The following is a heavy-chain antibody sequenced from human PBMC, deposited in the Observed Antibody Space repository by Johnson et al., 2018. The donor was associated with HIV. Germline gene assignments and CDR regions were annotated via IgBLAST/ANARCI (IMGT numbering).Heavy chain of an antibody. CDR2: IYSGGST. J-gene: IGHJ3*02. CDR1: GFTFDDYG. CDR3: ARVAYYDSSGYLGVYAFDI. D-gene: IGHD3-22*01. V-gene: IGHV3-66*02. Sequence: VQLLESGVGVVRPGGSLRLSRAASGFTFDDYGMTWVRQAPGKGLEWVSVIYSGGSTYYADSLKGRFTISRDNSKNTLYLQMNSLRAEDTAVYYCARVAYYDSSGYLGVYAFDIWGQGTMVTVSS.